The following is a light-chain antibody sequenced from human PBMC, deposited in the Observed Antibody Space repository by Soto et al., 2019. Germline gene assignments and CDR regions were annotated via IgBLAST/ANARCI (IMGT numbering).Light chain of an antibody. Sequence: ALTQPPSASGYPGQSVTISCTGTSSDVGAYNYVSWYQQHPGEVPKLLIYEVTQRPSGVPDRFSGSKSGNTASLTVSGLQAEDEADYYCNSYAGSNNLVFGGGTKLTVL. CDR3: NSYAGSNNLV. CDR2: EVT. CDR1: SSDVGAYNY. V-gene: IGLV2-8*01. J-gene: IGLJ2*01.